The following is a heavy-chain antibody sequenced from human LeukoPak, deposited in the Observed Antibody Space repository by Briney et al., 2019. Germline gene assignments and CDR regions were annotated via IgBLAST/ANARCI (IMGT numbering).Heavy chain of an antibody. CDR2: INPSGGST. Sequence: ASVKVSCKASGYTFTSYYMHWVRQAPGQGLDWMGIINPSGGSTSYAQKFQGRVTMIRDMSTSTVYMELSSLRSEDTAVYYCARVAGGLGYCSSTSCSDFDYWGQGTLVTVSS. CDR1: GYTFTSYY. V-gene: IGHV1-46*01. CDR3: ARVAGGLGYCSSTSCSDFDY. J-gene: IGHJ4*02. D-gene: IGHD2-2*01.